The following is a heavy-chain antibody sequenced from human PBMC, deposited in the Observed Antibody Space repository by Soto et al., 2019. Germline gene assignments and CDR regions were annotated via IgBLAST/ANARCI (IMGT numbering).Heavy chain of an antibody. V-gene: IGHV3-23*01. D-gene: IGHD6-13*01. J-gene: IGHJ6*03. Sequence: GGSLRLSCAASGFTFSSYAMSWVRQAPGKGLEWVSAISGSGGSTYYADSVKGRFTISRDNSKNTLYLQMNSLRASDTAVYYCARQGYIAAAGTYYYYYMDVWGKGTTVTVSS. CDR1: GFTFSSYA. CDR2: ISGSGGST. CDR3: ARQGYIAAAGTYYYYYMDV.